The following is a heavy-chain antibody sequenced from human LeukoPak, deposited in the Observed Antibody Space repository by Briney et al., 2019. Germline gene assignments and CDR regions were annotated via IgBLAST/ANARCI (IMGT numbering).Heavy chain of an antibody. CDR2: ISSSSSYI. Sequence: PGGSLRLSCAASGFTFSSYSMNWVRQAPGKGLEWVSSISSSSSYIYYADSVKGRFTISRDNAKNSLYLQMNGLRAEDTAVYYCARALRTVANDYWGQGTLVTVSS. CDR3: ARALRTVANDY. J-gene: IGHJ4*02. CDR1: GFTFSSYS. V-gene: IGHV3-21*01. D-gene: IGHD5-12*01.